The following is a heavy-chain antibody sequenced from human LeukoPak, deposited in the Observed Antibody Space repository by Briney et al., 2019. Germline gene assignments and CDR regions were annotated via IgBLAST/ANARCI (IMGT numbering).Heavy chain of an antibody. D-gene: IGHD3-10*01. Sequence: RGESLKTSCKGSGYSFPSYWIAWVRQMPGKGLEWMGIIHPGDSDIRYSPSFQGQVAISADKSINTAYLQWSSLKASDTAVYYCARQDGGAQFYFDYWGQGNLVTVSS. CDR2: IHPGDSDI. J-gene: IGHJ4*02. CDR3: ARQDGGAQFYFDY. V-gene: IGHV5-51*01. CDR1: GYSFPSYW.